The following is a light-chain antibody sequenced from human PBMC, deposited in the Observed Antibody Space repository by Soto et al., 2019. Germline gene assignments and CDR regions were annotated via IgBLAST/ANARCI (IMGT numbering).Light chain of an antibody. V-gene: IGKV3-20*01. CDR3: QQYSSSPRT. CDR1: QTVGSNY. Sequence: EIVLTQSPVTLSSSPGQRATLSCRASQTVGSNYLGWYQQKPGQAPRVLIHGASSRATGIPDRFNGSGSGTDFTFTISRLEPEDFAVYYCQQYSSSPRTCGQGTKVEVK. CDR2: GAS. J-gene: IGKJ1*01.